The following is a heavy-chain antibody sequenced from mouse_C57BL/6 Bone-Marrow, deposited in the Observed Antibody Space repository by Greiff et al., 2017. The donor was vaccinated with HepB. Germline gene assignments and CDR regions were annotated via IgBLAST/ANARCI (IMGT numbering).Heavy chain of an antibody. J-gene: IGHJ3*01. CDR1: GYTFTSYW. V-gene: IGHV1-64*01. Sequence: VQLQQPGAELVKPGASVKLSCKASGYTFTSYWMHWVKQRPGQGLEWIGMIHPNSGSTNYNEKFKSKATLTVDKSSSTAYMQLSRLTSDDSAVYYCARGGYYGNSAWFAYWGQGTLVTVSA. D-gene: IGHD2-1*01. CDR3: ARGGYYGNSAWFAY. CDR2: IHPNSGST.